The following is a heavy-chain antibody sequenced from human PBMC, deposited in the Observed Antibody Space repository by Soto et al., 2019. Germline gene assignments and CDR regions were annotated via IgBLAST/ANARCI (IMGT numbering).Heavy chain of an antibody. J-gene: IGHJ4*02. Sequence: EVQLVESGGGLVQPGGSLRLSCAASGFTFSSYSMNWVRQAPGKGLEWVSYISDSSSTIYYADSVKGRFTISRDNAKNSLYLQMNSLRDEDTAVYYCARALWADCSGGSCYEPGLDYWGQGTLVTVCS. CDR2: ISDSSSTI. CDR1: GFTFSSYS. CDR3: ARALWADCSGGSCYEPGLDY. V-gene: IGHV3-48*02. D-gene: IGHD2-15*01.